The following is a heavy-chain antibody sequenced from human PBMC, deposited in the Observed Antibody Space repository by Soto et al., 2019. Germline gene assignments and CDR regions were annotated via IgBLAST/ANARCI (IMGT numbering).Heavy chain of an antibody. CDR3: ARVRARLLSHAFDF. CDR1: GGSFTDYY. J-gene: IGHJ3*01. CDR2: INHSGST. D-gene: IGHD3-16*02. Sequence: QVQLQQWGAGLLKPSETLSLTCAVYGGSFTDYYWTWIRQPPGKGLEGIGEINHSGSTNYNPSLKNRVTISRDTSKSQFALKVNSVTAADTAVYFCARVRARLLSHAFDFWGQGTLVTVSS. V-gene: IGHV4-34*01.